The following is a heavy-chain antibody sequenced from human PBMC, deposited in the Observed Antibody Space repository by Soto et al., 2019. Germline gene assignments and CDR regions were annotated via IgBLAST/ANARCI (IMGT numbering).Heavy chain of an antibody. CDR3: ARDVAASSFNYFDY. CDR1: GGSISSGGYY. D-gene: IGHD3-3*02. Sequence: PSETLSLTCTVSGGSISSGGYYWSWIRQHPGKGLEWIGYIYYSGGTYYNPSLKSRVTISVDTSKNQFSLKLSSVTAADTAVYYCARDVAASSFNYFDYWGQGTLVTVSS. CDR2: IYYSGGT. V-gene: IGHV4-31*03. J-gene: IGHJ4*02.